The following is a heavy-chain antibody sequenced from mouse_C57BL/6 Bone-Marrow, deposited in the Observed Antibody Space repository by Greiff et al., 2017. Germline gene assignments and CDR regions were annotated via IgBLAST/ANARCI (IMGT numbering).Heavy chain of an antibody. CDR1: GYTFTSYW. J-gene: IGHJ3*01. CDR2: IDPSDSYP. D-gene: IGHD6-1*01. CDR3: ASECLWYTWFAY. Sequence: VQLQQPGAELVMPGASVKLSCKASGYTFTSYWMHWVKQRPGQGLEWIGEIDPSDSYPNYNQKFKGKSTLTVDKSSSTAYMQLSSLTSEDSAVYYCASECLWYTWFAYWGQGTLVTVSA. V-gene: IGHV1-69*01.